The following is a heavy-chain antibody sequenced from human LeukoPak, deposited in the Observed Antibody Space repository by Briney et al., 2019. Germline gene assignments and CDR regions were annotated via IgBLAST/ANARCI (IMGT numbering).Heavy chain of an antibody. D-gene: IGHD4-17*01. CDR1: GLTFSSYA. J-gene: IGHJ4*02. V-gene: IGHV3-23*01. Sequence: GGSLRLSCAASGLTFSSYAMSWVRQAPGKGLEWVSAISGSGGSTYYADSVKGRFTIPRDNSKNTLYLQMNSLRAEDTAVYYCAKSQKYGTYGDFDYWGQGTLVTVSS. CDR2: ISGSGGST. CDR3: AKSQKYGTYGDFDY.